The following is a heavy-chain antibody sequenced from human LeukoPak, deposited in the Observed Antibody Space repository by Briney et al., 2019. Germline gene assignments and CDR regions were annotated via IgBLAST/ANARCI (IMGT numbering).Heavy chain of an antibody. CDR2: ISAYNGNT. D-gene: IGHD3-22*01. CDR3: ARGYDSSGRISQVAEYFQH. Sequence: ASVKVSCKASGYTFTSYGISWVRQAPGQGLEWMGWISAYNGNTNYAQKLQGRVTMTTDTSTSTAYMELRSLRSDDTAVYYCARGYDSSGRISQVAEYFQHWGQGTLVTVSS. V-gene: IGHV1-18*01. J-gene: IGHJ1*01. CDR1: GYTFTSYG.